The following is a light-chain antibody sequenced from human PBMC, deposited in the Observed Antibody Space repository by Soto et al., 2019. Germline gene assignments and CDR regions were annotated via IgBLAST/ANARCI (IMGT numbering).Light chain of an antibody. V-gene: IGLV2-14*01. J-gene: IGLJ2*01. CDR1: SSDVGGYNY. CDR2: DVS. Sequence: QSVLTQPASVSGSPGQSITISCTGTSSDVGGYNYVSWYQQHPGKAPKLMIYDVSNRPSGVSNRFSGSKSGNTASLTISGLQAEDEADYYCSSYTSSSTWGFGGGTKLTVL. CDR3: SSYTSSSTWG.